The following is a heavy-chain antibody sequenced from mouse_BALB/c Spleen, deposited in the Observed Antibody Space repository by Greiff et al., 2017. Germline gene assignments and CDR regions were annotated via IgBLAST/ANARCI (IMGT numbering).Heavy chain of an antibody. D-gene: IGHD2-14*01. J-gene: IGHJ4*01. CDR3: ARYRFYAMDY. V-gene: IGHV5-4*02. Sequence: EVMLVESGGGLVKPGGSLKLSCAASGFTFSDYYMYWVRQTPEKRLEWVATISDGGSYTYYPDSVKGRFTISRDNAKNNLYLQMSSLKSEDTAMYYCARYRFYAMDYWGQGTSVTVSS. CDR1: GFTFSDYY. CDR2: ISDGGSYT.